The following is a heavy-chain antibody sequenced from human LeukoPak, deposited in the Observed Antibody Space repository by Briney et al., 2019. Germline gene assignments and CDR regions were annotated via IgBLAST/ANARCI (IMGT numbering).Heavy chain of an antibody. D-gene: IGHD6-6*01. CDR2: IRYDGSNK. J-gene: IGHJ4*02. CDR3: AKEKNSYSSSSGQGY. CDR1: GFTFSSYG. V-gene: IGHV3-30*02. Sequence: GGTLRLSCAASGFTFSSYGMHWVRQAPGKGLEWVAFIRYDGSNKYYTDSVKGRLTISRDNSKNTLYLQMTSLRGADTAVYYCAKEKNSYSSSSGQGYWGQGTLVTVSS.